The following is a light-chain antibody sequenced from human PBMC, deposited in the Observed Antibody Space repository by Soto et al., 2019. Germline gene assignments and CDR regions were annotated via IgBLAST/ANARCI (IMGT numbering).Light chain of an antibody. CDR3: HQYDSIVQT. CDR2: GAS. CDR1: QSVRTK. Sequence: EIVMTQSPATLSVSPGEGATLYCRASQSVRTKLAWYQQKAGQAPRLLIYGASTRATGVSDRFSGSGSGTDFTLTISRLEPEDFAVYYCHQYDSIVQTFGQGTKVDI. J-gene: IGKJ1*01. V-gene: IGKV3-15*01.